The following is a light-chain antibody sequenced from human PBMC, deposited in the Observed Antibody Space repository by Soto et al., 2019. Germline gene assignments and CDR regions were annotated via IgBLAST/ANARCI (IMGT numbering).Light chain of an antibody. V-gene: IGKV1-39*01. CDR2: AAS. CDR3: QQSYSTPRYT. Sequence: DIQVTQSPPTLSASVGDRVTITCRASQTISTWMAWYQQKPGKAPKLLIYAASSLQSGVPSRFSGSGSGTDFTLTISSLQPEDFATYYCQQSYSTPRYTFGQGTKLEIK. J-gene: IGKJ2*01. CDR1: QTISTW.